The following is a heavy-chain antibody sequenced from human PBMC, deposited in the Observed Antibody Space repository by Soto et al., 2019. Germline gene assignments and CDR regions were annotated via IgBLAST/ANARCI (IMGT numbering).Heavy chain of an antibody. CDR1: GGSISSYY. V-gene: IGHV4-59*01. D-gene: IGHD6-13*01. CDR3: ARGGIAAAGYGTPSPYNWFDP. J-gene: IGHJ5*02. CDR2: IYYSGST. Sequence: SETLSLTCTVSGGSISSYYWSWIRQPPGKGLESIGYIYYSGSTNYNPSLKSRVTISVDTSKKQFSLKLSSVTAADTAMYYCARGGIAAAGYGTPSPYNWFDPWGQGTLVTVSS.